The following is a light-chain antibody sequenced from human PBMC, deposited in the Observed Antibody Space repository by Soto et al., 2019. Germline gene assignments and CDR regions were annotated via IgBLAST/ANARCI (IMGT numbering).Light chain of an antibody. CDR3: LQRSIGFT. Sequence: EIVLTQSPGTLSLSPGERATLSCRASQSVSSSYLAWYQQKPGQAPRLLIYGASSRATGIPARFSGSGSGTDFTLTISSLEPEDFAVYHCLQRSIGFTFGPGTKVDIK. J-gene: IGKJ3*01. V-gene: IGKV3D-20*02. CDR2: GAS. CDR1: QSVSSSY.